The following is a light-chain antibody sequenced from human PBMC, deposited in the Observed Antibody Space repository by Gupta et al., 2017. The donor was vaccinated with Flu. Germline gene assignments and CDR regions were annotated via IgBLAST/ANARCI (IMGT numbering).Light chain of an antibody. Sequence: DVVMTQSPLSLSVTLGQPASISCRSSQSLLYSDGNTFLSWFHQRPGQSPRRLIYKVSNRDSGVPGRFSGSGSGTDFTLNISRVEAEDVGVYYCMQGTHWPPITFGQGTRLEIK. J-gene: IGKJ5*01. CDR2: KVS. CDR3: MQGTHWPPIT. V-gene: IGKV2-30*01. CDR1: QSLLYSDGNTF.